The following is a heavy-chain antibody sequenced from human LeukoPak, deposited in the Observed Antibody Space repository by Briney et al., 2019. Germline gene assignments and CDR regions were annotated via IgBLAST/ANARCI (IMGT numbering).Heavy chain of an antibody. V-gene: IGHV1-46*01. J-gene: IGHJ4*02. CDR2: INPSGGST. CDR3: AKDLYHRYYHNSGHAFDY. CDR1: GYTFTGYY. D-gene: IGHD3-22*01. Sequence: ASLKVSCKASGYTFTGYYMHWVRQAPGQGLEWMGIINPSGGSTNYAQKFQGRVTMTRDTSTSTVYMELSSLRSEDTAVYYCAKDLYHRYYHNSGHAFDYWGQGTLVTVSS.